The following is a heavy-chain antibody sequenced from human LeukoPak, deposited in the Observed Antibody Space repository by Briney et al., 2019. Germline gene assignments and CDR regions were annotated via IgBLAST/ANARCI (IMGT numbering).Heavy chain of an antibody. CDR3: ARDRREWELLPPFDY. CDR2: IYHSGST. D-gene: IGHD1-26*01. V-gene: IGHV4-38-2*02. J-gene: IGHJ4*02. Sequence: SETLSLTCTVSGYSISSGYYWGWIRQPPGEGLEWIGSIYHSGSTYYNPSLKSRVTISVDTSKNQFSLKLSSVTAADTAVYYCARDRREWELLPPFDYWGQGTLVTVSS. CDR1: GYSISSGYY.